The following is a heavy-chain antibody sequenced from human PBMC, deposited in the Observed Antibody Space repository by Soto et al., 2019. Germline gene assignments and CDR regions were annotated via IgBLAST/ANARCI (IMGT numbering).Heavy chain of an antibody. D-gene: IGHD3-22*01. CDR3: ARPFYYDRSGYYGGYYFDY. V-gene: IGHV5-51*01. CDR2: IYPGDSDT. CDR1: GYSFTSYW. Sequence: EVQLVQSGAEVKKPGESLKISCKGSGYSFTSYWIGWVRQMPGKGLEWMGIIYPGDSDTRYSPSFQGQVTISADKSISTAYLQWSSLKASDTAMYYCARPFYYDRSGYYGGYYFDYWGQGTLVTVSS. J-gene: IGHJ4*02.